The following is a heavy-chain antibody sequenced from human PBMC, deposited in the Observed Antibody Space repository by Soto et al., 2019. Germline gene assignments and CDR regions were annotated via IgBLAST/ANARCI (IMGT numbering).Heavy chain of an antibody. V-gene: IGHV1-18*01. CDR1: GYTFTSYG. D-gene: IGHD4-17*01. CDR2: ISAYNGNT. Sequence: ASVKVSCKASGYTFTSYGISWVRQAPGQGLEWMGWISAYNGNTNYAQKLQGSVTMTTDTSTSTAYMELRSLRSDDAAVYYCARRTTVENYFDYWGQGTLVTVSS. J-gene: IGHJ4*02. CDR3: ARRTTVENYFDY.